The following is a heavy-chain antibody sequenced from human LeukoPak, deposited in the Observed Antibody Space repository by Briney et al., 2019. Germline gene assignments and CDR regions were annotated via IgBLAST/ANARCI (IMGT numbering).Heavy chain of an antibody. CDR1: GFTFSSYA. CDR3: VKEGGGDEVVVITYFDY. CDR2: ISSNGGST. V-gene: IGHV3-64D*06. D-gene: IGHD3-22*01. Sequence: GGSLRLSCSASGFTFSSYAMHWVRQAPGKGLEYVSAISSNGGSTYYADSVKGRFTISRDNSKNTLYLQMSSLRAEDTAVYYCVKEGGGDEVVVITYFDYWGQGTLVTVSS. J-gene: IGHJ4*02.